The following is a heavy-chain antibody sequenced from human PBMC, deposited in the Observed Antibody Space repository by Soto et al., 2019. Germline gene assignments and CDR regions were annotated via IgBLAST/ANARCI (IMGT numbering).Heavy chain of an antibody. V-gene: IGHV3-30-3*01. CDR1: GFTFSSYA. Sequence: GQLVESGGGVAQPGRSLRLSCAASGFTFSSYAMHWVRQTPGQGPEWVAVISYDGSNKYYADSVKGRFTISRDNSNDTVYLQMNSLRTEDTAVYFCARVLRIRGGRYYYGMDVWGQGTTVTVSS. J-gene: IGHJ6*02. CDR2: ISYDGSNK. D-gene: IGHD3-10*01. CDR3: ARVLRIRGGRYYYGMDV.